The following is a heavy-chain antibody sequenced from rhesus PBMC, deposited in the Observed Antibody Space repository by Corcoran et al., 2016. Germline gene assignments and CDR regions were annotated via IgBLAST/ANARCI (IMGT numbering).Heavy chain of an antibody. V-gene: IGHV4-80*01. Sequence: QVQLQESGPGRVTTSETLSLPCSVSGASFRNNRWSWSRQPPGKGLEVIGEINGDSGNTNQKPSLKNRITISKDASKNQFSLEVNSLTAADTAVYYCARSPGSWYFDLWGPGTPITISS. CDR3: ARSPGSWYFDL. J-gene: IGHJ2*01. CDR1: GASFRNNR. CDR2: INGDSGNT.